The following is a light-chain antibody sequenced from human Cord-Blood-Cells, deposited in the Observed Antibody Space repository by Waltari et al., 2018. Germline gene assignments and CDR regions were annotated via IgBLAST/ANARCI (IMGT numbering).Light chain of an antibody. J-gene: IGLJ2*01. CDR3: QSYDSSMSGSV. V-gene: IGLV1-40*01. CDR1: STTIGAGYD. CDR2: GNS. Sequence: QSVLTQPPSASGAPGHRVTIPSPGSSTTIGAGYDVHLYQQLPGTAPKLLIYGNSNRPSGVPERFAGSKSGTSASLAITGLQAEDEADDYCQSYDSSMSGSVFGGGTKLTVL.